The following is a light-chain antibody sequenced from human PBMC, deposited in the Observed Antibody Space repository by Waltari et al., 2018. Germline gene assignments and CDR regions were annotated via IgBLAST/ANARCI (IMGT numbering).Light chain of an antibody. CDR3: ATWDDSLKAVV. CDR2: TTN. Sequence: QSVLTQPPSASGPPGQRVTISCSGGTSNLGGNPGNWYRPLPGKAPVLVISTTNHRPAGVPDRFTGLKSVTSAALAISGRQSEDEADYYCATWDDSLKAVVFGGGTKLGVL. CDR1: TSNLGGNP. V-gene: IGLV1-44*01. J-gene: IGLJ2*01.